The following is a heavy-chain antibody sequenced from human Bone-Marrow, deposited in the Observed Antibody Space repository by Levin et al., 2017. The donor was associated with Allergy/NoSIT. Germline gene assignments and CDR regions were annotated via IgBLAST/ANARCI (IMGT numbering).Heavy chain of an antibody. D-gene: IGHD1-26*01. Sequence: GGSLRLSCTASGFTFGDYAMSWFRQAPGKGLEWVGFIRGKTYGGTTEYAASVKGRFTISRDDSKSIAFLQMDSLKTEDTAIFYCTRYGGSPDYWGQGTLVTVSS. CDR2: IRGKTYGGTT. J-gene: IGHJ4*02. CDR3: TRYGGSPDY. CDR1: GFTFGDYA. V-gene: IGHV3-49*03.